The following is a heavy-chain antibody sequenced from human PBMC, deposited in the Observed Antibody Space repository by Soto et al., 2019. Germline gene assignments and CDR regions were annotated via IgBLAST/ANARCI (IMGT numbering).Heavy chain of an antibody. Sequence: QVQLQQSGAGLLKPSETLSLTCAVYGESFSGHIWTWIRQTPGKGLQWIGQINHSGSASYNPSLRSRVTISVHTSNSQCSLELRSVTAADTAVYYCARGLITGSHYSGGWYYFDSWGQGTQVTVSS. CDR1: GESFSGHI. D-gene: IGHD6-19*01. V-gene: IGHV4-34*01. J-gene: IGHJ4*02. CDR2: INHSGSA. CDR3: ARGLITGSHYSGGWYYFDS.